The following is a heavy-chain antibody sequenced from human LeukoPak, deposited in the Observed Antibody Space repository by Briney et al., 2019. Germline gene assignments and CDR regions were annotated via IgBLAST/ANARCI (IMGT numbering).Heavy chain of an antibody. CDR1: GFTFSSYS. J-gene: IGHJ6*03. V-gene: IGHV3-21*01. D-gene: IGHD2-2*02. Sequence: GGSLRLSCAASGFTFSSYSMNWVRQAPGKGLEWVSSISSSSSYICYADSVKGRFTISRDNAKNSLYLQMNSLRAEDTAVYYCARDDVVVVPAAIEYYYYYMDVWGKGTTVTVSS. CDR3: ARDDVVVVPAAIEYYYYYMDV. CDR2: ISSSSSYI.